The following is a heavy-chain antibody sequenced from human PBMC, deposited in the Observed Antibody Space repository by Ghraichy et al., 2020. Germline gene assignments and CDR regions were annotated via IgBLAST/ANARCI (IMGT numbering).Heavy chain of an antibody. V-gene: IGHV3-30*02. J-gene: IGHJ4*02. CDR2: MRSDGTTR. CDR3: AKDSGWYVPHSDY. D-gene: IGHD6-19*01. CDR1: GFIFSNFG. Sequence: GGSLRLSCTASGFIFSNFGMHWVRQAPGKGLEWVAFMRSDGTTRYYADSLKGRSTISRDTAKNTLYLQMNSLTAEDTGVYYCAKDSGWYVPHSDYWGQGTLVAVSS.